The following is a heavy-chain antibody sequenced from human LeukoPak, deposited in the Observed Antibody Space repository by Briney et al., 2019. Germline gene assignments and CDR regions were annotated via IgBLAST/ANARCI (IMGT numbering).Heavy chain of an antibody. CDR2: IYHSGST. CDR3: ARGAGFYDILTGYYRFDWFDP. D-gene: IGHD3-9*01. V-gene: IGHV4-30-2*01. Sequence: SETLSLTCAVSGGSISSGGYSWRWLRRPPGKGLEWIGYIYHSGSTYYNPSLKSRVTISVDRSKNQFSLKLSSVTAADTAVYYCARGAGFYDILTGYYRFDWFDPWGQGTLVTVSS. J-gene: IGHJ5*02. CDR1: GGSISSGGYS.